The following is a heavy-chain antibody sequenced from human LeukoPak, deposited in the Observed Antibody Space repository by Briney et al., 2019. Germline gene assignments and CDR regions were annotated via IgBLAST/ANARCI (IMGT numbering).Heavy chain of an antibody. V-gene: IGHV1-8*03. J-gene: IGHJ5*02. CDR2: MNPNSGNT. D-gene: IGHD6-25*01. Sequence: GASVKVSCKASGYTFTSYDINWVRQATAQGLEWMGWMNPNSGNTAYAQKFQGRVTITRNTSISTAYVELSSLRSEDTAVYYCARGRLAARLRAGDWFDPWGQGTLVTVSS. CDR1: GYTFTSYD. CDR3: ARGRLAARLRAGDWFDP.